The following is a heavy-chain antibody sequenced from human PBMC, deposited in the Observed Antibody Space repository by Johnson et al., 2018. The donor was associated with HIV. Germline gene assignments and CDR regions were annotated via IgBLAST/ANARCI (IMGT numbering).Heavy chain of an antibody. V-gene: IGHV3-30*04. J-gene: IGHJ3*02. CDR2: ISYDGGNI. D-gene: IGHD1-26*01. CDR1: GFTFSSYA. CDR3: ARDGEWELSHSAFDI. Sequence: VQLVESGGGVVQPGRSLRLSSAASGFTFSSYAMHWVRQAPGKGLDWVAVISYDGGNIYYTDSVKGRFTISRDNSKNTLYLQMNSLRAEDTAVYYCARDGEWELSHSAFDIWGQGTMVTVSS.